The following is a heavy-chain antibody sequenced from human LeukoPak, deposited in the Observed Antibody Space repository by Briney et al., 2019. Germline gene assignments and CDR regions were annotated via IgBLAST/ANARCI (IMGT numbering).Heavy chain of an antibody. Sequence: GGSLRLSCAASGFTFSSYEMNWVRQAPGKGLEWVSYISSSSSYIYYADSVKGRFTISRDNAKNSLYLQMNSLRAEDTAVYYCASGNYYDSTRFDPWGQGTLVTVSS. D-gene: IGHD3-22*01. J-gene: IGHJ5*02. CDR1: GFTFSSYE. V-gene: IGHV3-21*05. CDR2: ISSSSSYI. CDR3: ASGNYYDSTRFDP.